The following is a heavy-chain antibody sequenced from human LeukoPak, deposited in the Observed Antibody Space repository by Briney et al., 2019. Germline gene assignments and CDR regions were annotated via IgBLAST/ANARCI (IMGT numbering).Heavy chain of an antibody. CDR3: GRHFGGSLGSFYTDY. D-gene: IGHD3-10*01. Sequence: SETLSLTCTVSGDSISNHYRNWIRQPPGKGLEWIGYVFSSGSTDYNPSLESRVTISLNTTRNLSFLSLTSVTAADTAVYHCGRHFGGSLGSFYTDYWAQGTLVTVSS. J-gene: IGHJ4*02. CDR2: VFSSGST. CDR1: GDSISNHY. V-gene: IGHV4-59*08.